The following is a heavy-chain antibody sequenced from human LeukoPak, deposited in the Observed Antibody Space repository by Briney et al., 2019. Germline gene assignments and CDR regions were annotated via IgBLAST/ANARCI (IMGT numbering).Heavy chain of an antibody. CDR2: INHSGST. J-gene: IGHJ5*02. CDR1: GGSFSGYY. CDR3: ARGGNIVVVVAATRNWFDP. V-gene: IGHV4-34*01. D-gene: IGHD2-15*01. Sequence: PSETLSLTCAVYGGSFSGYYWSWIRQPPGKGLEWIGEINHSGSTNYNPSLKSRVTISVDTSKNQFSLKLSSVTAADTAVYYCARGGNIVVVVAATRNWFDPWGQRTLVTVSS.